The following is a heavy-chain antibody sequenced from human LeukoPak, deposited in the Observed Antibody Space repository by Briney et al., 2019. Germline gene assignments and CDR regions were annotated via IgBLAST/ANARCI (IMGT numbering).Heavy chain of an antibody. CDR1: GYTFTSYY. D-gene: IGHD3-22*01. V-gene: IGHV1-46*01. J-gene: IGHJ4*02. CDR2: INPSGGST. CDR3: ARSLGTYYYDSSGYYSY. Sequence: ASVKVSCKASGYTFTSYYMHWVRQAPGQGLEWMGIINPSGGSTSYAQKFQGRVTMTRDTSTSTVYMELSSLRSEDTAVYYCARSLGTYYYDSSGYYSYWGRGTLVTVSS.